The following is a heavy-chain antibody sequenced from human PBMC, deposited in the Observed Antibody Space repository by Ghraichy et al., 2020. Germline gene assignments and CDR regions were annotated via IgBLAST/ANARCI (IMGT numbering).Heavy chain of an antibody. Sequence: SVKVSCKASGGTFSSYAISWVRQAPGQGLEWMGGIIPIFGTANYAQKFQGSVTITADESTSTAYMELSSLRSEDTAVYYCARARLAIFGVVTYYYGMDVWGQGTTVTVSS. CDR1: GGTFSSYA. D-gene: IGHD3-3*01. J-gene: IGHJ6*02. CDR3: ARARLAIFGVVTYYYGMDV. CDR2: IIPIFGTA. V-gene: IGHV1-69*13.